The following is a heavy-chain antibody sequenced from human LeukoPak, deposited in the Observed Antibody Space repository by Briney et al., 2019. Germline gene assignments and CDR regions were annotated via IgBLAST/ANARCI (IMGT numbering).Heavy chain of an antibody. CDR2: ISGDGGSI. D-gene: IGHD6-13*01. CDR1: GFTFDDYA. V-gene: IGHV3-43*02. J-gene: IGHJ4*02. CDR3: AKEDYSSSWYALDY. Sequence: GGSLRLSCAASGFTFDDYAIYWVRQGPGKGLEWVSLISGDGGSIYYADSVKGRFTISRDNSKNSLYLQMNSLRTEDTALYYCAKEDYSSSWYALDYWGPGTLVTVSS.